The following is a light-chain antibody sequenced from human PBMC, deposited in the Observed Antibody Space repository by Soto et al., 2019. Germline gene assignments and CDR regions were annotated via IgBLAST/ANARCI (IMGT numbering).Light chain of an antibody. CDR3: QQYGSSPPIT. CDR2: AAS. V-gene: IGKV3-20*01. CDR1: QSLSFN. J-gene: IGKJ5*01. Sequence: IVMTQSPATLSVSPGERATLSCRASQSLSFNLAWYQQKPGQAPRLLIYAASNRATGIPDRFSGSGSGTDFTLTISRLEPEDFAVYYCQQYGSSPPITFGQGTRLEI.